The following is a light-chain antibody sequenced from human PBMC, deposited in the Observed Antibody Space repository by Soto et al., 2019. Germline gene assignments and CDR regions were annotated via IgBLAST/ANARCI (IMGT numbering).Light chain of an antibody. CDR2: EAF. V-gene: IGKV3-20*01. CDR3: QWYKT. CDR1: QSVITSY. J-gene: IGKJ1*01. Sequence: PGERATLSCRASQSVITSYVAWYQQKFCQAPRLLIYEAFSRATGFPDSFSASGFSIAFTSTISRLLAVYFGVYYCQWYKTFGQGTKV.